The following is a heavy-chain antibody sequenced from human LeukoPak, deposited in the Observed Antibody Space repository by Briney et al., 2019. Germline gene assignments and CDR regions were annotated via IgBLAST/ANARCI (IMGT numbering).Heavy chain of an antibody. CDR2: INHNGNVN. CDR1: VCTFSSYW. D-gene: IGHD5-24*01. Sequence: GGCLRLSCAASVCTFSSYWMNWARQAPWKGLEWVASINHNGNVNYYVDSVKGRFTISRDNAKNSLYLQMSNLRAEDTAVYYCAKGSWAVRDGSSLRFDYWGQGTLVTVSS. CDR3: AKGSWAVRDGSSLRFDY. J-gene: IGHJ4*02. V-gene: IGHV3-7*03.